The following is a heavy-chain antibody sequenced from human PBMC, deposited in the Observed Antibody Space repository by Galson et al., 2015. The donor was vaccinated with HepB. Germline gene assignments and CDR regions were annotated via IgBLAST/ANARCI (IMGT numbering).Heavy chain of an antibody. D-gene: IGHD2-2*03. V-gene: IGHV1-69*13. CDR2: IIPIFGTA. Sequence: SVKVSCKASGGTFSSYAISWVRQAPGQGLEWMGGIIPIFGTANYAQKFQGRVTITADESTSTAYMELSSLRSEDTAVYYCATHGYCSSTSCYLEVINAFDIWGQGTMVTVSS. CDR1: GGTFSSYA. J-gene: IGHJ3*02. CDR3: ATHGYCSSTSCYLEVINAFDI.